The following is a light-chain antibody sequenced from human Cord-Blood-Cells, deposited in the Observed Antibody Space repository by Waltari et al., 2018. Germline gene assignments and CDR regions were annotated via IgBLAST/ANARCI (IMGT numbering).Light chain of an antibody. V-gene: IGKV1-8*01. Sequence: AIRITQSPSSLSASTGDRVTITCRASQGISSYLAWYQQKPGKAPKLLIYAASTLQSGVASRFSGSGSGTDFTLTISCLQSEDFAAYYCLQYYSYPRTFDPGTKVEIK. J-gene: IGKJ1*01. CDR2: AAS. CDR1: QGISSY. CDR3: LQYYSYPRT.